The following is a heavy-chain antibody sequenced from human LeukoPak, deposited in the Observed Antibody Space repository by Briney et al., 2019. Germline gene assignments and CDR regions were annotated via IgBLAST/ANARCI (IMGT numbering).Heavy chain of an antibody. CDR3: AREYSSGWYGL. D-gene: IGHD6-19*01. V-gene: IGHV1-69*05. CDR2: IIPIFGTA. J-gene: IGHJ4*02. Sequence: SVKVSCKASGGTFSSYAISWVRQAPGQGLEWMGGIIPIFGTANYAQKFQGRVTMTRDTSTSTVYMELSSLRSEDTAVYYCAREYSSGWYGLWGQGTLVTVSS. CDR1: GGTFSSYA.